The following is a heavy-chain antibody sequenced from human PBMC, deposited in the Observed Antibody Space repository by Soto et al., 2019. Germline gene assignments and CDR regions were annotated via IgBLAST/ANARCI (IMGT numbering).Heavy chain of an antibody. Sequence: SETLSLTCTVSGGSISSDIHYWGWIRQPPGKGLEWIGTIYYSGNTYYNPSLRSRVTISMDTSTNQFSLRLTSVTAADTAVYYCARHTDCGSGSSCLGSENMDTDAFDIWGQGTMVT. J-gene: IGHJ3*02. CDR1: GGSISSDIHY. V-gene: IGHV4-39*01. D-gene: IGHD3-10*01. CDR2: IYYSGNT. CDR3: ARHTDCGSGSSCLGSENMDTDAFDI.